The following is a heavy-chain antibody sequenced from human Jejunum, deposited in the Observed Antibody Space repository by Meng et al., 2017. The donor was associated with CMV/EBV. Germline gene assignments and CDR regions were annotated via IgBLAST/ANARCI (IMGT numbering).Heavy chain of an antibody. Sequence: KASGYSFNNYYIHWLRQAPGQGLEWMGWINPPHDGPMYAEKFQGRITLTTDTSMQTAYLELTSLTSDDTALYYCARKTGDDSYFDFWGQGTRVTVSS. D-gene: IGHD5-12*01. J-gene: IGHJ4*02. CDR1: GYSFNNYY. CDR2: INPPHDGP. CDR3: ARKTGDDSYFDF. V-gene: IGHV1-2*02.